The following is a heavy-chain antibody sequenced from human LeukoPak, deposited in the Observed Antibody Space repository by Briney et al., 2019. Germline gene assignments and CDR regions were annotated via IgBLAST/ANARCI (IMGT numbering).Heavy chain of an antibody. CDR3: ARDLSAAAGSGHWFDP. J-gene: IGHJ5*02. Sequence: SQTLSLTCTVSGGSFSSGDYYWRWIRQPPGKGLEWIGYIYYSGSTYYNPSLKSRVTISVDTSKNQFSLKLRSVTAADTAVYYCARDLSAAAGSGHWFDPWGQGTLVTVSS. D-gene: IGHD6-13*01. CDR2: IYYSGST. CDR1: GGSFSSGDYY. V-gene: IGHV4-30-4*01.